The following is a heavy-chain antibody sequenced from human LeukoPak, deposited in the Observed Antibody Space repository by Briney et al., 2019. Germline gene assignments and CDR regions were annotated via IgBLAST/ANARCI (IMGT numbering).Heavy chain of an antibody. CDR1: GFPFSTFW. CDR2: INQDGSEK. V-gene: IGHV3-7*03. Sequence: PGGSLRFSCAVSGFPFSTFWMSWVRQAPGKGLEWVANINQDGSEKYYVDSVRGRFAISRDNAKNSLYLQMNSLRAEDTALYYCARGPFYDILHDYWGQGTLVTVSS. CDR3: ARGPFYDILHDY. D-gene: IGHD3-9*01. J-gene: IGHJ4*02.